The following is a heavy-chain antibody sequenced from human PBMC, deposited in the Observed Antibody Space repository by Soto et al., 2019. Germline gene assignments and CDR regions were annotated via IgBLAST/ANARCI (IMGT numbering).Heavy chain of an antibody. Sequence: GGSLRLSCAASGFAFSANSMTWVRQAPGKGLEWVSDISDSDGGTHYADSVKGRFTISRDNAKNTLYLQMDRLRVEDAAVYYCAKGRTFFDFWGQGTLVTVSS. J-gene: IGHJ4*02. CDR1: GFAFSANS. CDR3: AKGRTFFDF. CDR2: ISDSDGGT. V-gene: IGHV3-23*01.